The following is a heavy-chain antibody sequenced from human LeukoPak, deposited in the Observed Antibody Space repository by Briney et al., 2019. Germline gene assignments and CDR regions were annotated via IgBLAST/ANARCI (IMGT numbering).Heavy chain of an antibody. V-gene: IGHV3-53*01. CDR1: GFTFSSYS. CDR2: IYSGGST. CDR3: ARSDSSGWYSQYFQH. Sequence: GGSLRLSCAASGFTFSSYSMNWVRQAPGKGLEWVSVIYSGGSTYYADSVKGRFTISRDNSKNTLYLQMNSLRAEDTAVYYCARSDSSGWYSQYFQHWGQGTLVTVSS. J-gene: IGHJ1*01. D-gene: IGHD6-19*01.